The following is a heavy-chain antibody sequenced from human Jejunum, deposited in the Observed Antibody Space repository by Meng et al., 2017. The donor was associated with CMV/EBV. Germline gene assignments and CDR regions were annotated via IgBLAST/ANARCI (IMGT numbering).Heavy chain of an antibody. CDR1: GFSLTTSGVA. CDR3: AHLDGTTWYYYDY. Sequence: GFSLTTSGVAVGWIRQPPGKALEWLAHIYWNGDKYYSTSLKSRLTITKDTSKNQVVLTMTNVDPVDTATYYCAHLDGTTWYYYDYWGQGTLVTVSS. CDR2: IYWNGDK. D-gene: IGHD5-24*01. J-gene: IGHJ4*02. V-gene: IGHV2-5*01.